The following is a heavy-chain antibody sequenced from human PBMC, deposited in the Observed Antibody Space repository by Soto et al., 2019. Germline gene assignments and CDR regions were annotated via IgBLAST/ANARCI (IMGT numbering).Heavy chain of an antibody. J-gene: IGHJ4*02. V-gene: IGHV3-23*01. Sequence: GGSLRLSCAASGFTFSSYAMGWVRQGPGRGLEWVAVVSIGGSTHYADSVRGRFTISRDNSKNTLSLQMNSLTAEDTAVYFCAKRRGAGGHFDYWGQGALVTVYS. CDR3: AKRRGAGGHFDY. D-gene: IGHD1-26*01. CDR1: GFTFSSYA. CDR2: VSIGGST.